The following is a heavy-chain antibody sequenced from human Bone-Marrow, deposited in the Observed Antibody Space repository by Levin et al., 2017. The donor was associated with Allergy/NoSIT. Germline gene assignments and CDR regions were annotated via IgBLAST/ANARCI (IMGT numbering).Heavy chain of an antibody. CDR2: IYRGIST. D-gene: IGHD1-26*01. Sequence: ETLSLTCAASGFSVSNNYMNWVRQSPGKGLEWVSVIYRGISTFYADSVTGRFTISRDNSKNTVYLQMNSLRVEDTAVYYCARDRVGETPEAFDIWGRGTMVTVSS. CDR1: GFSVSNNY. V-gene: IGHV3-53*01. CDR3: ARDRVGETPEAFDI. J-gene: IGHJ3*02.